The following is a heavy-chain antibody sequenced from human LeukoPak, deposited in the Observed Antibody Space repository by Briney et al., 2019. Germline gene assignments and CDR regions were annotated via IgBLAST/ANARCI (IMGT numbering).Heavy chain of an antibody. CDR3: ARFPFPRYIYYGLDV. J-gene: IGHJ6*02. V-gene: IGHV4-59*13. D-gene: IGHD1-1*01. CDR1: GGSFSGYY. Sequence: SETLSLTCAVYGGSFSGYYWSWIRQPPGKGLEWIGNVQSSGNTNYNPSLKSRITISVDTSKNQFSLKLSSVTASDPALYYCARFPFPRYIYYGLDVWGPGTTVTVSS. CDR2: VQSSGNT.